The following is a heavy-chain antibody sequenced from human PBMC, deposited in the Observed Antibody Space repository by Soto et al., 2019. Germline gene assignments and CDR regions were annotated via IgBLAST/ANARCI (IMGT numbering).Heavy chain of an antibody. CDR3: AKVGYCSGGSCYRYNWFDP. Sequence: WGSLRLSCPASGFTFSSYAMSWVRQAPGKGLEWVSAISGSGGSTYYADSVKGRFTISRDNSKNTLYLQMNSLRAEDTAVYYCAKVGYCSGGSCYRYNWFDPWGQGTLVTV. CDR2: ISGSGGST. V-gene: IGHV3-23*01. CDR1: GFTFSSYA. J-gene: IGHJ5*02. D-gene: IGHD2-15*01.